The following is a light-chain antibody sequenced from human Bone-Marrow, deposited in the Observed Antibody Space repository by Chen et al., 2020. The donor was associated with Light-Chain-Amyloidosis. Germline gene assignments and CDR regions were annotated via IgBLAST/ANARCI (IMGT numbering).Light chain of an antibody. CDR3: QSADSSGTYEVI. J-gene: IGLJ2*01. V-gene: IGLV3-25*03. Sequence: SYELTQPPSVSVSPGQTARITCSGDDLPTKYAYWYQQKPGQAPGLVIHRDTERPSGISEQFSGSSSGTTATLTISGVQAEDEADYHCQSADSSGTYEVIFGGGTKLTVL. CDR2: RDT. CDR1: DLPTKY.